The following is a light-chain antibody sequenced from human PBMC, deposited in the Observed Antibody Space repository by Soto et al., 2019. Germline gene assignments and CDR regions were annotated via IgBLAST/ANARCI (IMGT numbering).Light chain of an antibody. CDR2: DVS. Sequence: QSALTQPRSVSGSPGQLVTISCTGTSSDVGGYNYVSWYQQHPGKAPKLVIYDVSKRPSGVPDRFSGSKSANTASLTISGLQAEDEADYYCCSYAGNSLWVFGGGTKLTVL. CDR3: CSYAGNSLWV. V-gene: IGLV2-11*01. J-gene: IGLJ3*02. CDR1: SSDVGGYNY.